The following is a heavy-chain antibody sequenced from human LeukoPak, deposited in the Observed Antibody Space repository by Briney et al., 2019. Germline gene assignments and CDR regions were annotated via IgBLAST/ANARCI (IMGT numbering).Heavy chain of an antibody. CDR3: ARSLRFGYYGMDV. Sequence: GRSLRLSCAASGFTFSSYGMHWVRQAPGKGLEWVAVIWYDGSNKYYADSVKGRFTISRDNSKNTLYLQMNSLRAEDTAVYYCARSLRFGYYGMDVWGQGTTVTVSS. CDR1: GFTFSSYG. D-gene: IGHD3-3*01. J-gene: IGHJ6*02. CDR2: IWYDGSNK. V-gene: IGHV3-33*01.